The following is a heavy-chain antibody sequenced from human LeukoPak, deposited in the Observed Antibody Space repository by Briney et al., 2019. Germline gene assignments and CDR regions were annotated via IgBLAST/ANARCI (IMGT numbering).Heavy chain of an antibody. CDR1: GFTFSSYA. CDR3: ARDFAAYGSGIFQH. D-gene: IGHD6-19*01. J-gene: IGHJ1*01. V-gene: IGHV3-23*01. CDR2: ISGSGGST. Sequence: PGGSLRLSCAASGFTFSSYAMSWVRQAPGKGLEWVSAISGSGGSTYYADSVKGRFTISRDNSKNTLYLQMNSLRAEDTAAYYCARDFAAYGSGIFQHWGQGTLVTVSS.